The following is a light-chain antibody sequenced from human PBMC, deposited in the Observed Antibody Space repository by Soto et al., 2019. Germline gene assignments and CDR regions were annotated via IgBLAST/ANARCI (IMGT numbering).Light chain of an antibody. J-gene: IGKJ4*01. V-gene: IGKV3D-15*01. CDR2: GAS. CDR1: QNVSSN. CDR3: QQYHNWVT. Sequence: EIVMTQSPGTLSVSPGERATLSCGASQNVSSNLAWYQQKPGQAPRLLIYGASTRATGIPARFSGSGSGTDFTLTISSLQSEDFAVYYCQQYHNWVTFGGGTKVEIK.